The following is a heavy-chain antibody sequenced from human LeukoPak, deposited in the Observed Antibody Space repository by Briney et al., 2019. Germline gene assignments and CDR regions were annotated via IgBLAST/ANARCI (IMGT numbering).Heavy chain of an antibody. J-gene: IGHJ4*02. V-gene: IGHV3-30*04. D-gene: IGHD3-16*02. CDR2: ISYDGSNK. CDR1: GFTFSSYA. Sequence: GGSLRLSCAASGFTFSSYAMHWVRQAPGKGLEWVAVISYDGSNKYYADSVKGRFTISRDNSKNTLYLQMNSLRAEDTAVYYCAKDLGMITFGEVIVAERGFDYWGQGTLVTVSS. CDR3: AKDLGMITFGEVIVAERGFDY.